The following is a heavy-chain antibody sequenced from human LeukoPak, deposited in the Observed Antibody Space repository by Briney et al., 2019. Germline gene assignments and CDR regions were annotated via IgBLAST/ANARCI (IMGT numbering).Heavy chain of an antibody. CDR2: IYHSGST. J-gene: IGHJ3*02. CDR3: ARAPLTLDAFDI. CDR1: GGSISSGGYY. Sequence: SQTLSLTCTVSGGSISSGGYYWSWIRQPPGKGLEWIGYIYHSGSTYYNPSLKSRVTISVDRSKNQFSLKLSSVTAADTAVYYCARAPLTLDAFDIWGQGTMVTVSS. V-gene: IGHV4-30-2*01.